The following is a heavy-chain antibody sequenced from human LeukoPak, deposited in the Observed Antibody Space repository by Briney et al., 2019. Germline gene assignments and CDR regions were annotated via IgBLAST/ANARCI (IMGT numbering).Heavy chain of an antibody. CDR3: ARDGDYLLLSARYYMDV. D-gene: IGHD2-2*01. CDR1: GYTCTAYY. J-gene: IGHJ6*03. Sequence: GASVKVSCKASGYTCTAYYMHWVRQAPGQGLDWMGWINPQSGDTKFAQKFQGRVTMTRDTSISTAYMELTSLRSDDTAVYYCARDGDYLLLSARYYMDVWGKGTTLTISS. CDR2: INPQSGDT. V-gene: IGHV1-2*02.